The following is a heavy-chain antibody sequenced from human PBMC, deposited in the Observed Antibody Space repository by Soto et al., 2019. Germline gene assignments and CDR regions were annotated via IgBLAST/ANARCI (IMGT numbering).Heavy chain of an antibody. J-gene: IGHJ1*01. Sequence: ASVKVSCKASGGTFSSYSISWVRQAPGQGLEWMGGIIPIFGTANYAQKFQGRVTITADESTSTAYMELSSLRSEDTAVYYCARYYYDSSGYYYGPKIEYFQHWGQGTLVTVSS. CDR2: IIPIFGTA. CDR3: ARYYYDSSGYYYGPKIEYFQH. D-gene: IGHD3-22*01. V-gene: IGHV1-69*13. CDR1: GGTFSSYS.